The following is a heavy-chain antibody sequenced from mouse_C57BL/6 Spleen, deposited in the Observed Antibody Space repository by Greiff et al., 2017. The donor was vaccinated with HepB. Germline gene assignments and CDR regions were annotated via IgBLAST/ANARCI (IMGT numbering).Heavy chain of an antibody. J-gene: IGHJ4*01. CDR3: ARDRQLIGDY. Sequence: EVKLLESGPGLVKPSQSLSLTCSVTGYSITSGYYWNWIRQFPGNKLEWMGYISYDGSNNYNPSLKNRISITRDTSKNQFFLKLNSVTTEDTATYYCARDRQLIGDYWGQGTSVTVSS. D-gene: IGHD3-2*02. CDR2: ISYDGSN. V-gene: IGHV3-6*01. CDR1: GYSITSGYY.